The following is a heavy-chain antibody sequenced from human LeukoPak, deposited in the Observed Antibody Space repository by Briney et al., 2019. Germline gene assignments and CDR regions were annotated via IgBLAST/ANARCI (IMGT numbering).Heavy chain of an antibody. Sequence: GGSLRLSCAASGFTFSSYAMSWVRQAPGKGLEWVSAISGSGGSTYYADSVKGRFTISRDNSKNTLYLQMNSLRAEDTAVYYCARDRLSSSSPWVYYFDYWGQGTLVTVSS. CDR1: GFTFSSYA. J-gene: IGHJ4*02. D-gene: IGHD6-13*01. V-gene: IGHV3-23*01. CDR2: ISGSGGST. CDR3: ARDRLSSSSPWVYYFDY.